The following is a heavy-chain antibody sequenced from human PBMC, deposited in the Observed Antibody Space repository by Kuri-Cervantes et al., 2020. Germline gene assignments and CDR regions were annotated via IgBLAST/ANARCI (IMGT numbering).Heavy chain of an antibody. Sequence: GGSLRLSCAASGFTFDNFVMAWVRLPPGKGLQWVSAISVSSASTYYAKSVEGRFTVSRDNSRNTLYLQMDSLRTEDTAVYYCAKCLPVTTYHFGYFDLWGRGTLVTVSS. CDR3: AKCLPVTTYHFGYFDL. CDR2: ISVSSAST. CDR1: GFTFDNFV. J-gene: IGHJ2*01. V-gene: IGHV3-23*01. D-gene: IGHD4-17*01.